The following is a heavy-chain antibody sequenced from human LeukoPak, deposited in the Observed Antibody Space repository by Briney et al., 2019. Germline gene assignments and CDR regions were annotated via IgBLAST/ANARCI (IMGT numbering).Heavy chain of an antibody. CDR2: ISSGGLTI. D-gene: IGHD4/OR15-4a*01. Sequence: QPRGSLRLSCVASGFTFSTYTFNWVRQAPGKGLEWLSYISSGGLTIFYADSVKGRFTISRDKPKNAIYLDMTNLRAEDTAVYYCARDFDYGDYIDFWGQGTLVAVSS. V-gene: IGHV3-48*01. CDR3: ARDFDYGDYIDF. J-gene: IGHJ4*02. CDR1: GFTFSTYT.